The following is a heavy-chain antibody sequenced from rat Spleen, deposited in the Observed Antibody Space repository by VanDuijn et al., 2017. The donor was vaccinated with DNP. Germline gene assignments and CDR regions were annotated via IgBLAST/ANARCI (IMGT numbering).Heavy chain of an antibody. CDR1: GLTFSDYA. Sequence: EVQLVESGGGLVQPGRSLKLSCAASGLTFSDYAMAWVRQAPKKGLEWVATISYDGGRTYYRDSVKGRFTISRDNAKNTQYLQMDSLRSEDTATYYCARDGYMGIPYWGQGVMVTVSS. D-gene: IGHD1-7*01. V-gene: IGHV5-7*01. J-gene: IGHJ2*01. CDR2: ISYDGGRT. CDR3: ARDGYMGIPY.